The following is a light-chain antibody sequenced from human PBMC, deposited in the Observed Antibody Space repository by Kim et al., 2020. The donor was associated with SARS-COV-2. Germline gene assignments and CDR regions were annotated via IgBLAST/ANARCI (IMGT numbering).Light chain of an antibody. J-gene: IGLJ1*01. CDR3: NSRDSSGNHLV. CDR2: GKN. CDR1: SLRSYY. Sequence: SSELTQDTAVSVALGQTIRITCQGDSLRSYYASWYQQKPGQAPVLVIYGKNNRPSGIPDRFSGSSSGNTASLTITGAQAEDEADYYCNSRDSSGNHLVFGTGTKVTVL. V-gene: IGLV3-19*01.